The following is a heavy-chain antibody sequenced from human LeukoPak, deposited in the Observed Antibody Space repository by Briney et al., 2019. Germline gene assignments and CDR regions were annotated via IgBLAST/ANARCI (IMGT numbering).Heavy chain of an antibody. D-gene: IGHD5-18*01. CDR1: GGSISSGGYY. J-gene: IGHJ4*02. Sequence: SETLSLTCTASGGSISSGGYYWSWIRQPPGKGLEWIVYIYHSGSTYYNPSLKSRVTISVDRSKNQFSLKLSSVTAADTAVYYCARTPSGYSYVDYWGQGTLVTVSS. V-gene: IGHV4-30-2*01. CDR2: IYHSGST. CDR3: ARTPSGYSYVDY.